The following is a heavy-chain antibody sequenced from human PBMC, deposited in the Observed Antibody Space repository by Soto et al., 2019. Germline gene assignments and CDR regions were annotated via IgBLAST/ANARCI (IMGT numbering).Heavy chain of an antibody. CDR3: ARGGHCTNGVCSALDY. Sequence: QVQLQESGPGLVKPSETLSLTCTVSGGSISTYYWNWIRQPPGKGLAWIGYIYYGGSANYNPSLKGRVTISVDTSKKQFSLKLSSVTAADTAVYYCARGGHCTNGVCSALDYWGQGTLVTVSS. CDR1: GGSISTYY. CDR2: IYYGGSA. J-gene: IGHJ4*02. D-gene: IGHD2-8*01. V-gene: IGHV4-59*08.